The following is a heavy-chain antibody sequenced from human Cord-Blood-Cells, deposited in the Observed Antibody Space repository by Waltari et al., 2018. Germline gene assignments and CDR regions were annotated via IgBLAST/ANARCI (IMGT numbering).Heavy chain of an antibody. D-gene: IGHD3-9*01. CDR1: GSPFSSSW. CDR3: ARVLFSGASPDY. CDR2: IKQDGSEK. Sequence: EVQLVESGGGLVQPGGSLRRSCAAAGSPFSSSWMSWVRQAPGKGLEWVANIKQDGSEKYYVDSVKGRFTISRDNAKNSLYLQMNSLRAEDTAVYYCARVLFSGASPDYWGQGTLVTVSS. J-gene: IGHJ4*02. V-gene: IGHV3-7*02.